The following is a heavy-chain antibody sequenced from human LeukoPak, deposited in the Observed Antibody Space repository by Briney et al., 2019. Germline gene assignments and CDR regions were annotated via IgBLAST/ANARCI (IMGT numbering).Heavy chain of an antibody. CDR1: GYTFTSYD. CDR3: ARVRIHRAVDY. J-gene: IGHJ4*02. Sequence: ASVKVSCKASGYTFTSYDINWVRQATGQGLEWMGWMNPNSGNTGYAQKFQGRVTMTRDKSTSTVYMELSSLTSEDTALYYCARVRIHRAVDYWGQGTLVTVSS. CDR2: MNPNSGNT. V-gene: IGHV1-8*01. D-gene: IGHD2-21*01.